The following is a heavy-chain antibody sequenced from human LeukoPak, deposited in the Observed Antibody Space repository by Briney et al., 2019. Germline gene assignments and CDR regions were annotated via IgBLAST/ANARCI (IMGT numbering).Heavy chain of an antibody. Sequence: SETLSLTCTVSGGSISSSSYYWGWIRQPPGKGLEWFGSIYSSGSTYYNPSLKSRVTISVDTSKNQFSLKLSSVTAADTAVYYCARAGVGGPYCSSTSCYSSRPFDPWGQGTLVTVSS. CDR3: ARAGVGGPYCSSTSCYSSRPFDP. CDR1: GGSISSSSYY. J-gene: IGHJ5*02. V-gene: IGHV4-39*07. D-gene: IGHD2-2*01. CDR2: IYSSGST.